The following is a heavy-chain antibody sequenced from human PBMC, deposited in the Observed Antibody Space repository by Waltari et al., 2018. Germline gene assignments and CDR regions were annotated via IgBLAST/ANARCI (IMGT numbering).Heavy chain of an antibody. CDR3: TRPGHRIAAAGQYYMDV. Sequence: EVQLVESGGGLVQPGGSLKLSCAASGFTFSGSAMHWFRQASGKGLEWVGSIRSKANSYATAYAASVKGRFTISRDDSKNTAYLQMNSLKTEDTAVYYCTRPGHRIAAAGQYYMDVWGKGTTVTVSS. CDR1: GFTFSGSA. V-gene: IGHV3-73*02. CDR2: IRSKANSYAT. D-gene: IGHD6-13*01. J-gene: IGHJ6*03.